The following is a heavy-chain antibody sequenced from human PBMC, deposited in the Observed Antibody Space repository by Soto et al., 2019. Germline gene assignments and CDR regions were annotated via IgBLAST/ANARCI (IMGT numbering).Heavy chain of an antibody. V-gene: IGHV3-30*03. Sequence: QVQLVESGGGVVQPVRSLRLSCAASGFTFSSYGMHWVRQAPGKGLEWVAVISYDGSNKYYADSVKGRFTISRDNSKNTLYLQMNSLRAEDTAVYYCAIDRGGCTSCFSVAFDIWGQGTMVTVSS. D-gene: IGHD2-2*01. J-gene: IGHJ3*02. CDR2: ISYDGSNK. CDR1: GFTFSSYG. CDR3: AIDRGGCTSCFSVAFDI.